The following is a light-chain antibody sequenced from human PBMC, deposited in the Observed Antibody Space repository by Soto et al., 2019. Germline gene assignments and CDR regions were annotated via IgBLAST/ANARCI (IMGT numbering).Light chain of an antibody. J-gene: IGKJ1*01. CDR3: QQYGSSRWT. CDR2: GAS. Sequence: EIVMTQSPATLSVSPGERATLSCRASQSVSSYLVWYQQKPGQAPRLLISGASTRAAGIPARFSGSGSGTDFTLTISRLEPEDFAVYYCQQYGSSRWTFGQGTKVEIK. V-gene: IGKV3-20*01. CDR1: QSVSSY.